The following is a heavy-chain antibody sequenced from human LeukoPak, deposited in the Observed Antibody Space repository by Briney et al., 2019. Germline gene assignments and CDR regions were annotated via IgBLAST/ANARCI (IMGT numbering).Heavy chain of an antibody. J-gene: IGHJ3*02. CDR3: ARRSRGQQWPNAFDI. CDR2: IYPGDSDT. Sequence: GESLKISCKGSGYSFTSYWIGWVRQMPGKGLEWMGIIYPGDSDTRYSPSFQGQVTISADKSISTAYLQWSSLKASDTAMYYCARRSRGQQWPNAFDIWGQGTMVTVSS. CDR1: GYSFTSYW. D-gene: IGHD6-19*01. V-gene: IGHV5-51*01.